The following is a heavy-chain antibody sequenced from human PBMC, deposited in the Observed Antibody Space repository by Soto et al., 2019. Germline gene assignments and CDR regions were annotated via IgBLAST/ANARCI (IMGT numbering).Heavy chain of an antibody. D-gene: IGHD3-22*01. CDR2: IWYDGSNK. Sequence: QVQLVESGGGVVQPGRSLRLSCAASGFTFSSYGMHWVRQAPGKGLEWVAVIWYDGSNKYYADSVKGRFTISRDNSKNTLYLQMNSLRAEDTAVYYCARGARDSSGYRRRDYWGQGTLVTVSS. CDR1: GFTFSSYG. J-gene: IGHJ4*02. CDR3: ARGARDSSGYRRRDY. V-gene: IGHV3-33*01.